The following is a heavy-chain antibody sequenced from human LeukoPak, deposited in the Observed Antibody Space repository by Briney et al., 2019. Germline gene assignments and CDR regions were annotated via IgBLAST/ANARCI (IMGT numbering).Heavy chain of an antibody. CDR3: ARHHRSGYYEVDD. J-gene: IGHJ4*02. D-gene: IGHD6-25*01. Sequence: PSETLSLTCIVSGGSISSSDYYWGWIRQPPGRGLEWIGTIYYSGSTSYNPSLKSRVTLSVDTSKNQFSLKLSSVTAADTAVYYCARHHRSGYYEVDDWGQGTLVTVSS. CDR1: GGSISSSDYY. CDR2: IYYSGST. V-gene: IGHV4-39*01.